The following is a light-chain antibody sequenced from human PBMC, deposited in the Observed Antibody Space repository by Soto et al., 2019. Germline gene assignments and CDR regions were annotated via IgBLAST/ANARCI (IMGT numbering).Light chain of an antibody. J-gene: IGKJ2*01. CDR1: QNLSRN. Sequence: EMVMTQSPATLSVSPGERATLSCRARQNLSRNLAWYQQQPGQAPRPLIYGASTRATGIPARFSGSGSGTDFTLTISSLQTEDFAVYYCQQYDNWPHTFGQGTKLEIK. V-gene: IGKV3-15*01. CDR2: GAS. CDR3: QQYDNWPHT.